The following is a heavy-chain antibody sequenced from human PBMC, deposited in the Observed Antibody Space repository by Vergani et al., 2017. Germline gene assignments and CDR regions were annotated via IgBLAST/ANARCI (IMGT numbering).Heavy chain of an antibody. V-gene: IGHV3-66*02. Sequence: DVQLVESGGGLVQPGGSLNLSCAASGFIVSDNYMTWVRQAPGKGLEWVSIMYTGGTTDYAASVKGRFHVSRDTSKNFLNHQMDNLPAEDTAGYYCTLGGMGFYDSRGHQARDYWGQGAMVTVSS. D-gene: IGHD3-22*01. CDR3: TLGGMGFYDSRGHQARDY. CDR2: MYTGGTT. J-gene: IGHJ4*02. CDR1: GFIVSDNY.